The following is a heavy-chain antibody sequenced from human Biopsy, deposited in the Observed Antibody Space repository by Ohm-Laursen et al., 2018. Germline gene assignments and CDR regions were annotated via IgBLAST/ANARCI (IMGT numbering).Heavy chain of an antibody. J-gene: IGHJ4*02. CDR1: DGSISNIINY. V-gene: IGHV4-39*01. CDR2: IYHTGIT. Sequence: GTLSLTCTVTDGSISNIINYWGWIRQPLGKGLEWLGSIYHTGITDYNPSLKSRVTISVDTSNNQFSLNLISLTAADTAVYYCARHSFGSGRDFWDQGTLVTVSS. D-gene: IGHD3-10*01. CDR3: ARHSFGSGRDF.